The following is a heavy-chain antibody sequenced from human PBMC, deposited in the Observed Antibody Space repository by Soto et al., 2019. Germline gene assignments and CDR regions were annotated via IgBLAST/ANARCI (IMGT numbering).Heavy chain of an antibody. Sequence: XESLGLSFAASGFIFSTYGMHWVRQAPGKGLEWLSVISYDGNSKYYADSVKGRFTISRDNSKNTLWLQMDSLRTEDTAVYYCAKDLLLTTITTVGEWGQGTLVTVSS. V-gene: IGHV3-30*18. CDR1: GFIFSTYG. CDR3: AKDLLLTTITTVGE. D-gene: IGHD4-17*01. CDR2: ISYDGNSK. J-gene: IGHJ4*02.